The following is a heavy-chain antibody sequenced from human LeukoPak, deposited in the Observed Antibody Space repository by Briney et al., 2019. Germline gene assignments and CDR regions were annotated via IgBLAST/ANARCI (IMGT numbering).Heavy chain of an antibody. Sequence: PGGSLRLSCAASGFPFSTYAMNWVRQAPEKGLEWVSVITGSGGFTQYADSVKGRFTISRDNSKNTVYLQMNSLRVEDTALYYCVRSLDYWGQGTLVTVSS. CDR1: GFPFSTYA. CDR3: VRSLDY. CDR2: ITGSGGFT. J-gene: IGHJ4*02. V-gene: IGHV3-23*01.